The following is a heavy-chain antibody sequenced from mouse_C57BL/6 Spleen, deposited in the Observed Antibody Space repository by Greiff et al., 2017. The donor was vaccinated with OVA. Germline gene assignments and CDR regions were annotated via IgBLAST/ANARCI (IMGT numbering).Heavy chain of an antibody. V-gene: IGHV1-85*01. CDR2: LSPLFGSS. J-gene: IGHJ4*01. Sequence: VQLQQSGPELVKPGASVKLSCKASGYSFTSYDINWVKQRRSPFREWIGWLSPLFGSSKYNEKFKGKATLTVDTSSSTAYMELHSLTSEDSAVYFCARSALFYAMDYWAQGTSVPVSS. CDR1: GYSFTSYD. CDR3: ARSALFYAMDY.